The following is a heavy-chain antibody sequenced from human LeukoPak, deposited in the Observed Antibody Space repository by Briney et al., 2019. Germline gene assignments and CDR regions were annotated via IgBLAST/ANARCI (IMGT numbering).Heavy chain of an antibody. J-gene: IGHJ2*01. CDR3: ARTGRRGYFDF. CDR1: GASISDYY. CDR2: LLYSGST. D-gene: IGHD1-14*01. V-gene: IGHV4-59*01. Sequence: SETLCLTCNVSGASISDYYWSWVRQSPEKGLEWIASLLYSGSTHYNPSLRSRVAISGDTSNNQFSLILTSVTTTDTAVYYCARTGRRGYFDFWGRGTLVTVSS.